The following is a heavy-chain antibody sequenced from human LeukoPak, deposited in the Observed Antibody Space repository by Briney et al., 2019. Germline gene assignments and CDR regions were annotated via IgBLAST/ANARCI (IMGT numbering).Heavy chain of an antibody. CDR1: GYTFTGYY. D-gene: IGHD3-16*02. V-gene: IGHV1-2*02. CDR3: ARGGYVWGSYRSGGLDY. J-gene: IGHJ4*02. CDR2: INPNSGGT. Sequence: ASVKVSCTASGYTFTGYYMHWMRQAPGQGLEWMGWINPNSGGTNYAQKFQGRVTMTSDTSISTAYMGLSRPRSDDTAVYYSARGGYVWGSYRSGGLDYWGQGTLVTVSS.